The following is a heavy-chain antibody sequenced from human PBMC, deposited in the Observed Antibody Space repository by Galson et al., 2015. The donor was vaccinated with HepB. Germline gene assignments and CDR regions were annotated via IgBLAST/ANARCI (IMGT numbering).Heavy chain of an antibody. CDR3: AKARYRGIDV. V-gene: IGHV3-23*01. Sequence: SLRLSCAASGLMVTGHEMNWVRQAPGKGLQWVSTIRASSDDTFYADSVRGRFTISRDNSNNILYLQLNTLRVDDTAVYYCAKARYRGIDVCGQGSTVIVSS. CDR2: IRASSDDT. D-gene: IGHD3-16*02. CDR1: GLMVTGHE. J-gene: IGHJ6*02.